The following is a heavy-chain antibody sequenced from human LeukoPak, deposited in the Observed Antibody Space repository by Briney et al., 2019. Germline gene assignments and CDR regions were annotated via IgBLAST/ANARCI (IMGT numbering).Heavy chain of an antibody. CDR2: INTIFGTA. V-gene: IGHV1-69*13. D-gene: IGHD6-19*01. J-gene: IGHJ6*03. CDR3: ARGDSSGWYGGFYYYYYMDV. Sequence: SVKVSCKASGYTFTGYYMHWVRQAPGQGLEWMGGINTIFGTAKYAQKFQGRVTITADESTSTAYMELSSLRSEDTAVYYCARGDSSGWYGGFYYYYYMDVWGKGTTVTISS. CDR1: GYTFTGYY.